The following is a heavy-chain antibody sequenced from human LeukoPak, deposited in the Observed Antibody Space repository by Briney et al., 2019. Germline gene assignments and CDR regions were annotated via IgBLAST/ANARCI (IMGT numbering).Heavy chain of an antibody. J-gene: IGHJ3*02. V-gene: IGHV4-59*01. CDR2: IYYSGST. CDR1: GGSISSYY. Sequence: SETLSLTCTVSGGSISSYYWSWIRQPPGKGLEWIGYIYYSGSTNYNPSLKSRVTISVDTSKNQFSLKLSSVTAADTAVCYCAREGGSGYYYDAFDIWGQGTMVTVSS. CDR3: AREGGSGYYYDAFDI. D-gene: IGHD3-22*01.